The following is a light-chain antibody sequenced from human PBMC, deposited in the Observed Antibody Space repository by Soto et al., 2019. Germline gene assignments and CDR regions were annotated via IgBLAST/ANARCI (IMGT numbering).Light chain of an antibody. CDR2: GAS. CDR1: HSVDSN. Sequence: EIVMTQSPGTLSVSTGQGATLSCRASHSVDSNLAWYQQRPGQAPRLLIFGASTRPTGIPDRFSGSGSGTELTLTISSLQSEDFAVYYCQQYDKWPLTFGGGTKV. CDR3: QQYDKWPLT. J-gene: IGKJ4*01. V-gene: IGKV3D-15*01.